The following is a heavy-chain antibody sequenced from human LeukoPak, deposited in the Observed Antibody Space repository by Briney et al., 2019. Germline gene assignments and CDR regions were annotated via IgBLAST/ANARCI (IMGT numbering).Heavy chain of an antibody. Sequence: GGSLRLSCVASGFTFNKYSMNWVRQAPGKGLQWLSYISGTSRTIYYADSVKGRFDISRDNARNSLYLQMSSLRVEDTAVYYCAKDGWLESGRTPFYFDSWGQGTLVTVSS. CDR2: ISGTSRTI. V-gene: IGHV3-48*01. J-gene: IGHJ4*02. CDR1: GFTFNKYS. CDR3: AKDGWLESGRTPFYFDS. D-gene: IGHD3-10*01.